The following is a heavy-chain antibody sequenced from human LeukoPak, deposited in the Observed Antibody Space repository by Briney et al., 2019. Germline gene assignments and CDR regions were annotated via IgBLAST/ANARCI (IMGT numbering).Heavy chain of an antibody. CDR2: IHPDGSIT. D-gene: IGHD6-19*01. V-gene: IGHV3-74*03. Sequence: GGSLRLSCVGSGFTISNYWMHWVRQVPGTGLAWVSRIHPDGSITTYADSVKGRFTISRDNAKNSLYLQMNSLRAEDTAVYYCARKRSGWLNWYFDLWGRGTLVTVSS. CDR1: GFTISNYW. CDR3: ARKRSGWLNWYFDL. J-gene: IGHJ2*01.